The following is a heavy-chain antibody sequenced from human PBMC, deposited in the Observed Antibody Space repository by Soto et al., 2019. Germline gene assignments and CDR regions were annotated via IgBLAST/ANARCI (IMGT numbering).Heavy chain of an antibody. CDR1: GGSISSYY. D-gene: IGHD1-1*01. CDR2: IYTSGTT. Sequence: PSETLSLTCSVSGGSISSYYWTWIRQPAGKGLEWIGRIYTSGTTNYNPSLESRVTMAVDTSKNQFSLRLSSVTAADTAVYYCARPRGSTGTTYYFDYWRKGTLGTVS. J-gene: IGHJ4*02. V-gene: IGHV4-4*07. CDR3: ARPRGSTGTTYYFDY.